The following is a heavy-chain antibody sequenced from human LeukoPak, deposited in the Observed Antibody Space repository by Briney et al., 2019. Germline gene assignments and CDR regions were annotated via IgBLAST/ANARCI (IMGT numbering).Heavy chain of an antibody. Sequence: GGSLRLSCAASGFTFSSYGMHWVRQAPGEGLEWVAFIRYEGSNKYYADSVKGRFTISRDNSKNTLYLQMNSLRAEDTAVYYCAKPHFDYWGQGALVTVSS. CDR1: GFTFSSYG. CDR2: IRYEGSNK. J-gene: IGHJ4*02. CDR3: AKPHFDY. V-gene: IGHV3-30*02.